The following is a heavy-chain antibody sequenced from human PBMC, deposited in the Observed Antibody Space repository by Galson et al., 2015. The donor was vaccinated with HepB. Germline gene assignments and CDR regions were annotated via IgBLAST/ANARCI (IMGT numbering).Heavy chain of an antibody. CDR3: AKDWGLGV. CDR1: GCTFSIEA. V-gene: IGHV3-30-3*02. Sequence: SLRLSCAASGCTFSIEAMYWVRQAPDKGLEFVAATSYDGETKYYADSVRGRFTISRDNSKNTLYLQMNSLGVEDTALYYCAKDWGLGVWGQGTTVTVSS. CDR2: TSYDGETK. J-gene: IGHJ6*02. D-gene: IGHD3-16*01.